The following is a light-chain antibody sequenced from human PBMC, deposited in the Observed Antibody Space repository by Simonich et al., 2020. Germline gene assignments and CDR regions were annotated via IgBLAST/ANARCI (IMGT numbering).Light chain of an antibody. Sequence: QLVLTQSPSASASLGASVKLTCTLSSGQSSYAIAWHQQQPAKGPRYLMKLNSDGSHSKGDGIPDRFSGSSSGAERYLTISSLQSEDEADYYCQTWGTGSVVFGGGTKLTVL. V-gene: IGLV4-69*01. CDR2: LNSDGSH. J-gene: IGLJ2*01. CDR3: QTWGTGSVV. CDR1: SGQSSYA.